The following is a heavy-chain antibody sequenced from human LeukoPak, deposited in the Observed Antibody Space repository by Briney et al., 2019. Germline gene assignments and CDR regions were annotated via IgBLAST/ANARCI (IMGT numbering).Heavy chain of an antibody. Sequence: GGSLRLSCATSGFTFSSYAMSWVRQAPGKGLEWVSAISGSGDSTYYGDSVKGRFTISRDNSKNTLYLQMNSLRAEDTAVYYCAKTRPLDSSSWSHGDYWGQGTLVTVSS. J-gene: IGHJ4*02. V-gene: IGHV3-23*01. CDR3: AKTRPLDSSSWSHGDY. CDR2: ISGSGDST. CDR1: GFTFSSYA. D-gene: IGHD6-13*01.